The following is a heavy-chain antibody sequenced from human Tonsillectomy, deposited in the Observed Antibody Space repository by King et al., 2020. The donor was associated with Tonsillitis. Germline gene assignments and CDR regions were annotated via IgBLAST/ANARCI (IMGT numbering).Heavy chain of an antibody. D-gene: IGHD1-1*01. CDR1: GFTFSSYG. Sequence: VQLVEFGGGVVQPGRSLRLSCAASGFTFSSYGMHWVRQAPGKGLEWVAGISYDGTNTYYGDSVKGRFTISRDNSKNTLSLQMSSLRVEDTAVYYCAREERVWKTTFFDYWGQGTLVTVSA. V-gene: IGHV3-30*03. J-gene: IGHJ4*02. CDR2: ISYDGTNT. CDR3: AREERVWKTTFFDY.